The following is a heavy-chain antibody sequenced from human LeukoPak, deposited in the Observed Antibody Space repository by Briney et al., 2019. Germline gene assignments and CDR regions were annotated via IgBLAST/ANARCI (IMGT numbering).Heavy chain of an antibody. CDR1: GFNFSTYA. J-gene: IGHJ4*02. CDR2: ISYDGSNK. Sequence: GRSLRLSCAASGFNFSTYAMHWVRQAPGKGLEWVAVISYDGSNKYHADPVKGRLTISRDNSKNTLYLQMNSLRAEDTAVYYCAKTIRGVTTMDCWGQGTLVTVSS. V-gene: IGHV3-30*18. CDR3: AKTIRGVTTMDC. D-gene: IGHD3-10*01.